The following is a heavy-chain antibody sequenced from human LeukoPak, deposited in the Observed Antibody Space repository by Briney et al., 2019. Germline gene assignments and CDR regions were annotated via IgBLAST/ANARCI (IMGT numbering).Heavy chain of an antibody. D-gene: IGHD3-3*01. J-gene: IGHJ4*02. V-gene: IGHV3-7*01. CDR1: GFTFSSYW. CDR3: ARDQNFWSGYFGY. CDR2: IKQDGSEK. Sequence: GGSLRLSCAASGFTFSSYWMSWVRQAPGKGLEWVANIKQDGSEKYYVDSVKGRFTISRDNAKNSLYLQMNSLRAEDTAVYYCARDQNFWSGYFGYWGQGTLVTVSS.